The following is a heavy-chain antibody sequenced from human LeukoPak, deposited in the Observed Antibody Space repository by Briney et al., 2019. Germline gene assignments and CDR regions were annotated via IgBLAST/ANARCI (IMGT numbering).Heavy chain of an antibody. Sequence: SETLSLTCAVYGGSFSGYYWSWIRQPPGKGLEWIGEINHSGSTNYNPSLKSRVTISVDTSKNQFSLKLSSVTAADTAVYYCAGLLKYYCSGRRAQKNWFDPWGQGTLVTVSS. CDR3: AGLLKYYCSGRRAQKNWFDP. CDR2: INHSGST. CDR1: GGSFSGYY. J-gene: IGHJ5*02. V-gene: IGHV4-34*01. D-gene: IGHD3-10*01.